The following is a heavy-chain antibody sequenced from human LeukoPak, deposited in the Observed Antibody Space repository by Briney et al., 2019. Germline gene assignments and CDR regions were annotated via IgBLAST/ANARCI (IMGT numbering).Heavy chain of an antibody. CDR3: ARGRWDGEGWYFDL. CDR2: LNPNSANR. J-gene: IGHJ2*01. D-gene: IGHD5-24*01. V-gene: IGHV1-8*01. Sequence: ASVKVSCKASGYTFSSYGINWVRQAAGQGLEWMAWLNPNSANREYAPKFQGRVTLTRNTSVNTMYMEMSNLRSEDTAVYYCARGRWDGEGWYFDLWGRGTLVTVSS. CDR1: GYTFSSYG.